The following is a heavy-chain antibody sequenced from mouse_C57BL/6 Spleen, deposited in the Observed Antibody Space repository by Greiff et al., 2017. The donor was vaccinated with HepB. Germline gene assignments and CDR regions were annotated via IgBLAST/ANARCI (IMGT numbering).Heavy chain of an antibody. CDR3: ARFHYYGSSYEYFDV. Sequence: VHVKQSGAELVRPGSSVKMSCKTSGYTFTSYGINWVKQRPGQGLEWIGYIYIGNGYTEYNEKFKGKATLTSDTSSITAYMQLSSLTSEDSAIYFCARFHYYGSSYEYFDVWGTGTTVTVSS. J-gene: IGHJ1*03. D-gene: IGHD1-1*01. CDR2: IYIGNGYT. V-gene: IGHV1-58*01. CDR1: GYTFTSYG.